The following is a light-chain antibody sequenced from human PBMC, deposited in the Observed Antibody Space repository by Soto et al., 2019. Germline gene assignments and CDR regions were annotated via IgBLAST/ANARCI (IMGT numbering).Light chain of an antibody. V-gene: IGKV3-20*01. CDR1: QTISSNY. CDR2: GTS. Sequence: DIVLTQSPGTLSVSPGERATLSCRASQTISSNYLAWYQQKPGQPPSLLIYGTSSRATGIPDRFSGSGSGTDFTLTIGRLEPEDSAIYYCQQYGSWTFGQGTKVEIK. CDR3: QQYGSWT. J-gene: IGKJ1*01.